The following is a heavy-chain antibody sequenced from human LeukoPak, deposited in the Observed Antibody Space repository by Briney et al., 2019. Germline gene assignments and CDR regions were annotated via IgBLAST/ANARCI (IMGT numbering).Heavy chain of an antibody. CDR2: IYYSGST. D-gene: IGHD3-22*01. J-gene: IGHJ4*02. CDR1: GGSISSYY. Sequence: SETLFLTCTVSGGSISSYYWSWIRQPPGKGLEWIGYIYYSGSTNYNPSLKSRVTISVDTSKNQFSLKLSSVTAADTAVYYCARASYYDSSGYYWGQGTLVTVSS. CDR3: ARASYYDSSGYY. V-gene: IGHV4-59*01.